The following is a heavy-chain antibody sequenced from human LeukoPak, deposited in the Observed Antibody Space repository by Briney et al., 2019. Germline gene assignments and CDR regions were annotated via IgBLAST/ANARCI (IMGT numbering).Heavy chain of an antibody. CDR3: AGKNNSPAPPDYYSYYGMDV. CDR1: GYTFTSYY. Sequence: GASVKVSCKASGYTFTSYYMHWVRQAPGQGLEWMGIINPSGGSTSYAQKFQGRVTMTRDTSTSTAYMELSSLRSEDTAVYYCAGKNNSPAPPDYYSYYGMDVWGQGTTVTVSS. CDR2: INPSGGST. V-gene: IGHV1-46*01. J-gene: IGHJ6*02. D-gene: IGHD4-23*01.